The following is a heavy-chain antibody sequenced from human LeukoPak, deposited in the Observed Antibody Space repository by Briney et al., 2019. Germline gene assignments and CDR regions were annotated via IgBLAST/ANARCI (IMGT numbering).Heavy chain of an antibody. CDR3: ARRLRRLLFDY. CDR2: IYYSGST. V-gene: IGHV4-39*01. J-gene: IGHJ4*02. CDR1: GGSISSSSYY. Sequence: SETLSLTCTVSGGSISSSSYYWGWIRQPPGKGPEWIGSIYYSGSTCYNPSLKSRVTISVDTSKNQFSLKLSSVTAADTAVYYCARRLRRLLFDYWGQGTLVTVSS.